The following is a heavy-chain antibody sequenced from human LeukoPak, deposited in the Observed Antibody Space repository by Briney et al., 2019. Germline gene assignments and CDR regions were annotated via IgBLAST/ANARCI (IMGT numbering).Heavy chain of an antibody. CDR3: ATPPNYSGSYYYFDY. CDR2: FDPEDGET. D-gene: IGHD1-26*01. J-gene: IGHJ4*02. Sequence: ASVKVSCKVSGYTLTELSMHWVRQAPGKGLEWMGGFDPEDGETIYAQKFQGRVTMTEDTSTDTAYMELSSLRSEDPAVYYCATPPNYSGSYYYFDYWGQGTLVTVSS. CDR1: GYTLTELS. V-gene: IGHV1-24*01.